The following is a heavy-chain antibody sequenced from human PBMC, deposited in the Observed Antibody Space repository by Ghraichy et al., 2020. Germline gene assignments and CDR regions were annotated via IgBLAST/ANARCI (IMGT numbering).Heavy chain of an antibody. Sequence: SETLSLTCAVSGGSISSSNWWSWVRQPPGKGLEWIGEIYHSGSTNYNPSLKSRVTISVDKSKNQFSLKLSSVTAADTAVYYCATYDFWSGYYQDYWGQGTLVTVSS. CDR3: ATYDFWSGYYQDY. D-gene: IGHD3-3*01. V-gene: IGHV4-4*02. CDR1: GGSISSSNW. J-gene: IGHJ4*02. CDR2: IYHSGST.